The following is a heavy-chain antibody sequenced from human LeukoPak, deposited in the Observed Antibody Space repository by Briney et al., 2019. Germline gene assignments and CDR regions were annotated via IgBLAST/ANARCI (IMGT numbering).Heavy chain of an antibody. V-gene: IGHV4-38-2*02. CDR1: GDSVSSDYL. J-gene: IGHJ4*02. D-gene: IGHD3-22*01. CDR2: MYHSGST. CDR3: VRRKADSSGYYYVDF. Sequence: SETVSLTCTVSGDSVSSDYLWGWVRQPPGKGLEWIGSMYHSGSTYYNPSLKSRVTISIDTSKNQFSLRLSSVTAADTAVYYCVRRKADSSGYYYVDFWGQGTLVTVSS.